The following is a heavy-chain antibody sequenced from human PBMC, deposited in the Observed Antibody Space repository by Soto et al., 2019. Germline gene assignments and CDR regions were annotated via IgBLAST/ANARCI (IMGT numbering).Heavy chain of an antibody. CDR1: GYIFTNYW. CDR3: ASLSRLEPRSAFDY. Sequence: GESLKISCKGSGYIFTNYWIGWVRQMPGKGLEWMGIIYPGDPDTKYSPSFQGQVTISADKSINTAYLQWSSLKASDTAMYYCASLSRLEPRSAFDYWGQGTLVTVSS. CDR2: IYPGDPDT. J-gene: IGHJ4*02. V-gene: IGHV5-51*01. D-gene: IGHD1-1*01.